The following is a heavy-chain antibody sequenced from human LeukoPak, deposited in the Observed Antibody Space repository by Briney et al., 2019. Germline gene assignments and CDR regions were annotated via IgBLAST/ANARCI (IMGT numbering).Heavy chain of an antibody. CDR3: ARAGPSMVRGAYYFDY. Sequence: GGSLRLSCAASGFTFSSYSMNWIRQAPGKGLEWVSYISSSSSTIYYADSVKGRFTISRDNAKNSLYLQMNSLRAEDTAVYYCARAGPSMVRGAYYFDYWGQGTLVTVSS. J-gene: IGHJ4*02. D-gene: IGHD3-10*01. V-gene: IGHV3-48*01. CDR1: GFTFSSYS. CDR2: ISSSSSTI.